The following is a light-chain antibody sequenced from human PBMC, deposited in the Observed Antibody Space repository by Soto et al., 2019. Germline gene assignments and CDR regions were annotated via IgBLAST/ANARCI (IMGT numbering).Light chain of an antibody. CDR1: QGISSY. V-gene: IGKV1-9*01. J-gene: IGKJ4*01. CDR3: QQLNSYPPSLT. Sequence: IQLTQSPSSLSASVGDRVTITCRASQGISSYLAWYQQKPGNAPKLLIYAASTLQSGVPSRLSGSGSATDFTPTISSLQPEDFATYYCQQLNSYPPSLTFGGGTKVEIK. CDR2: AAS.